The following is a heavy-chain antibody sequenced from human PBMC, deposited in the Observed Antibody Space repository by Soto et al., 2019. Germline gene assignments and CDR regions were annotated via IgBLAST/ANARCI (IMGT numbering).Heavy chain of an antibody. Sequence: PSETLSLTCTVSGYPITSHCWSWIRQPPGRGLQWIGHLCYSGNTNYNPSLKSRVTISGDTSKNQFSLKLSSVTAADTAVYYCARGGIAARPYSNSFDPWGQGTLVTVSS. V-gene: IGHV4-59*11. D-gene: IGHD6-6*01. CDR3: ARGGIAARPYSNSFDP. J-gene: IGHJ5*02. CDR2: LCYSGNT. CDR1: GYPITSHC.